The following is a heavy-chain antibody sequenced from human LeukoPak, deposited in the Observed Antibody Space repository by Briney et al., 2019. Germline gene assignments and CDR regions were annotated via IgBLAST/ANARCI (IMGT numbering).Heavy chain of an antibody. V-gene: IGHV3-13*01. J-gene: IGHJ6*03. D-gene: IGHD2-15*01. CDR2: IGTTGDT. Sequence: PGGSLRLSCAASGFTFSTYWMHWVRQATGKGLEWVSAIGTTGDTYYPGSVKGRFTISRENAKNFLYLQMNSLRAGDTAVYYCARDRGGGHMDVWGKGTTVTISS. CDR1: GFTFSTYW. CDR3: ARDRGGGHMDV.